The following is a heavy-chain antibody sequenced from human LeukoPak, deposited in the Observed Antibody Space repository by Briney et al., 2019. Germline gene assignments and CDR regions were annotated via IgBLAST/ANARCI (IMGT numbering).Heavy chain of an antibody. D-gene: IGHD1-14*01. CDR2: IYYSGST. V-gene: IGHV4-59*05. J-gene: IGHJ6*03. CDR1: GGSISSYY. Sequence: SETLSLTCTVSGGSISSYYWSWMRQPPGKGLEWIGSIYYSGSTYYNPSLKSRVTISVDTSKNQFSLKLSSVTAADTAVYYCARTELTYYYYMDVWGKGTTVTVSS. CDR3: ARTELTYYYYMDV.